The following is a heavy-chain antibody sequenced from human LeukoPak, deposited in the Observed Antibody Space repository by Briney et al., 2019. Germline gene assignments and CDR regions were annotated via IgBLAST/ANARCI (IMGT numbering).Heavy chain of an antibody. CDR2: ISWKSGSI. V-gene: IGHV3-9*01. CDR1: GFTFDDYA. D-gene: IGHD6-25*01. Sequence: ALRLSCAASGFTFDDYAMHWVRQAPGKGLEWVSGISWKSGSIDYADSVKGRFTISRDNAKNSLYLQMNSLRAEDTALYYCAKDFHVWDSGSPTLDYWGLGTLVTVSS. CDR3: AKDFHVWDSGSPTLDY. J-gene: IGHJ4*02.